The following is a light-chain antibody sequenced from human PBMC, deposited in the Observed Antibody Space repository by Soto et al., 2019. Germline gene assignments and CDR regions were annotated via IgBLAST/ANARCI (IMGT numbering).Light chain of an antibody. Sequence: EILLTQSPGTRALSLGERTTLXXGASQSVSTSYLAWYPQKPGLPPRLXIYDASSRATGIPDRFSGSGSGTDFTLTISRLEPEDFAVYYCQQYGSSPRTFGQGTKVDIK. CDR3: QQYGSSPRT. CDR1: QSVSTSY. CDR2: DAS. V-gene: IGKV3D-20*01. J-gene: IGKJ1*01.